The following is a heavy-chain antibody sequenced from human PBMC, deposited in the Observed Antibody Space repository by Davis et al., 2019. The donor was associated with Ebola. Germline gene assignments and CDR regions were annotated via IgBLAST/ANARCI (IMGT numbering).Heavy chain of an antibody. D-gene: IGHD5-12*01. J-gene: IGHJ4*02. Sequence: MPSETLSLTCTVSGGSVSSGSCYWSWIRQPPGKGLEWIGYISYSGSTNYNPSLKSRVTISVDTSKNQFSLKLNSVTAADTAVYYCARARRSGYDSVYWGQGTLVTVSS. CDR2: ISYSGST. CDR1: GGSVSSGSCY. V-gene: IGHV4-61*01. CDR3: ARARRSGYDSVY.